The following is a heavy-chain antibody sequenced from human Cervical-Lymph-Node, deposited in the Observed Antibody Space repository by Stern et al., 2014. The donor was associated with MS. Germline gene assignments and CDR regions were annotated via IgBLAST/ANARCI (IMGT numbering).Heavy chain of an antibody. CDR3: ARVQRTYYYDSSGYYSDY. J-gene: IGHJ4*02. CDR1: GYTFTSYG. CDR2: ISAYNGNT. Sequence: QVQLVVSGAEVKKPGASVKVSCKASGYTFTSYGISWVRQAPGQGLEWMGLISAYNGNTNYAQKLQGRVTMTTDTSTSTAYMELRSLRSDDTAVYYCARVQRTYYYDSSGYYSDYWGQGTLVTVSS. D-gene: IGHD3-22*01. V-gene: IGHV1-18*01.